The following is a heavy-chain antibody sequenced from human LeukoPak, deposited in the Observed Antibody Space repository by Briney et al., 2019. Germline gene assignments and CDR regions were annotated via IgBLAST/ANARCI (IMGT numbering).Heavy chain of an antibody. D-gene: IGHD3-22*01. CDR1: GITLSNYA. CDR2: ISGSGGGT. V-gene: IGHV3-23*01. CDR3: AKRGVVIRVILVGFHKEAYYFDS. J-gene: IGHJ4*02. Sequence: GGSLRLSCAVSGITLSNYAMTWVRQAPGKGLEWVAGISGSGGGTNYADSVKGRFTISRDNSKDTLYLQMNNLRVDDTAVYFCAKRGVVIRVILVGFHKEAYYFDSWGQGALVTVSS.